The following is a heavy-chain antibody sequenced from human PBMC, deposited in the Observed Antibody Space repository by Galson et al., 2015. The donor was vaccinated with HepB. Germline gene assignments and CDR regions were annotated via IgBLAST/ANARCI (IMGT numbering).Heavy chain of an antibody. CDR2: ISSSSSTI. J-gene: IGHJ4*02. Sequence: SLRLSCAASGFTFSSYSMNWVRQAPGKGLEWVSYISSSSSTIYYADSVKGRFTISRDNAKNSLYLQMNSLRAEDTAVYYCARDYCSGGSCYFPDFDYWGQGTLVTVSS. V-gene: IGHV3-48*01. CDR1: GFTFSSYS. D-gene: IGHD2-15*01. CDR3: ARDYCSGGSCYFPDFDY.